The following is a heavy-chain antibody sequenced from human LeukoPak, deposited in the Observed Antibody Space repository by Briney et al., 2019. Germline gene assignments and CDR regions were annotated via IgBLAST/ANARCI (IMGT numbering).Heavy chain of an antibody. D-gene: IGHD6-13*01. CDR1: GYTFTGYY. CDR3: ARNPSSSWYYYYYYYMDV. CDR2: INPSGGST. V-gene: IGHV1-46*01. J-gene: IGHJ6*03. Sequence: ASVKVSCKASGYTFTGYYMHWVRQAPGQGLEWMGIINPSGGSTSYAQKFQGRVTMTRNTSISTAYMELSSLRSEDTAVYYCARNPSSSWYYYYYYYMDVWGKGTTVTISS.